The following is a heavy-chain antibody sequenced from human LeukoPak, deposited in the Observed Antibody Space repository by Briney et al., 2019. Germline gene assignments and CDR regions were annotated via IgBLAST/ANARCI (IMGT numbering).Heavy chain of an antibody. CDR1: GYSISSGYY. Sequence: SETLSLTCTVSGYSISSGYYWGWIRQPPGKGLEWIGSIYHSGSTYYNPSLKSRVTISVDTSKNQFSLKLSSVTAADTAVYYCARTSAGNYVGTAINWFDPWGQGTLVTVSS. CDR3: ARTSAGNYVGTAINWFDP. V-gene: IGHV4-38-2*02. CDR2: IYHSGST. D-gene: IGHD1-7*01. J-gene: IGHJ5*02.